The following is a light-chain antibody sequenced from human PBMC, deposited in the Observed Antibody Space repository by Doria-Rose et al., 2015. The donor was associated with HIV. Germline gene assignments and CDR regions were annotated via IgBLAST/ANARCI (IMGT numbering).Light chain of an antibody. V-gene: IGKV2-28*01. J-gene: IGKJ2*01. CDR1: QSLLHTIGYNY. CDR2: LGS. CDR3: MQALQTPYT. Sequence: DIVLTQSPLSLPVTPGQPASISCRSSQSLLHTIGYNYLDWYLQKPGQSPQLLIYLGSNRASGVPDRFSGSGSGTDFTLKISRVEAEDVGVYYCMQALQTPYTSGQGTKLEIK.